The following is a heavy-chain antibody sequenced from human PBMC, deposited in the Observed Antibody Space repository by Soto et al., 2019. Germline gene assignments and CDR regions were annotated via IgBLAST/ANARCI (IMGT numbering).Heavy chain of an antibody. CDR3: ASSPRGYCSSTSCRELGNYYGMDV. J-gene: IGHJ6*02. CDR2: IDPSDSYT. D-gene: IGHD2-2*01. Sequence: GESLKISCKGSGYSFTSYWISWVRQTPGKGLEWMGRIDPSDSYTNYSPSFQGHVTISADKSISTAYLQWSSLKASDTAMYYCASSPRGYCSSTSCRELGNYYGMDVWGQGTTVTVSS. V-gene: IGHV5-10-1*01. CDR1: GYSFTSYW.